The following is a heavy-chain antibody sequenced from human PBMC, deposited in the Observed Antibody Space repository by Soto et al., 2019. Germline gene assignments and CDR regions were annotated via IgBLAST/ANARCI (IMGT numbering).Heavy chain of an antibody. CDR2: ISGSGGST. CDR1: GFTFSSYA. J-gene: IGHJ6*03. Sequence: PGGSLRLSCAASGFTFSSYAMSWVRQAPGKGLEWVSAISGSGGSTYYADSVKGRFTISRDNSKNTLYPQMNSLRAEDTAVYYCAKARGLDYGDYGYYYMDVWGKGTTVTVSS. D-gene: IGHD4-17*01. V-gene: IGHV3-23*01. CDR3: AKARGLDYGDYGYYYMDV.